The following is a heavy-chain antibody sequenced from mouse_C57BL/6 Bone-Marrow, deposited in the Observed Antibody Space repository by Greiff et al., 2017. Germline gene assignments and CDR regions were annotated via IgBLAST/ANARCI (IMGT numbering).Heavy chain of an antibody. V-gene: IGHV1-85*01. Sequence: QVQLQQSGPELVKPGASVKLSCKASGYTFTSYDINWVKQRPGQGLEWIGWIYPRDGSTKYNEKFKGKATLTVDTSSSTAYMELHSLTSEDSAVYFCARKEITTVPYFDYWGQGTTLTVSS. D-gene: IGHD1-1*01. CDR2: IYPRDGST. CDR1: GYTFTSYD. J-gene: IGHJ2*01. CDR3: ARKEITTVPYFDY.